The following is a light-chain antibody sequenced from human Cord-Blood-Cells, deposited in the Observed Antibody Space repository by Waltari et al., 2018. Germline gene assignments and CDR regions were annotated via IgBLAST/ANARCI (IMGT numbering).Light chain of an antibody. CDR1: SSDVGSYNL. Sequence: QSALTPPASVSGSPGQSITTSCTGTSSDVGSYNLFSRYQQHPGKAPNLMIYEGSKRPSGVSNRFSGSKSGNTASLTFSGLQPEDESDYYCCSYAGSSTWVFGGGTKLTVL. V-gene: IGLV2-23*01. CDR3: CSYAGSSTWV. CDR2: EGS. J-gene: IGLJ3*02.